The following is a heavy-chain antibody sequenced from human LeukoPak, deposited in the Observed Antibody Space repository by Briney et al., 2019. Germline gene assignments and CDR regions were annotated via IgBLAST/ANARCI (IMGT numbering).Heavy chain of an antibody. CDR3: AKDPTHFRVWDDYDSNVLNS. CDR2: IRYDGSNK. Sequence: PGGSLRLSCAASRFRFNSYGMHWVRQAPGKGLEWVAFIRYDGSNKYYAASVKGRFTISRDNSKNTLNLQMNSLRAEDTAVYYCAKDPTHFRVWDDYDSNVLNSWGQGTLVTVSS. V-gene: IGHV3-30*02. CDR1: RFRFNSYG. D-gene: IGHD3-22*01. J-gene: IGHJ4*02.